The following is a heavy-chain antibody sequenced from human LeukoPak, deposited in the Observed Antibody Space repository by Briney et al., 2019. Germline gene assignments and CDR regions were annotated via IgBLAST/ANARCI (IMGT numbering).Heavy chain of an antibody. D-gene: IGHD4-17*01. J-gene: IGHJ4*02. Sequence: ASVKVSCKSSGYTFTSYGISWVRQAPGQGLEWMGWISAYNGNTNYAQKLQGRVTMTTDTSTTTAYVELRRLRCDDTAVYSCARVLIGAGYLKMTTVTRLIDYWGQGTLVTVSS. CDR2: ISAYNGNT. CDR3: ARVLIGAGYLKMTTVTRLIDY. CDR1: GYTFTSYG. V-gene: IGHV1-18*01.